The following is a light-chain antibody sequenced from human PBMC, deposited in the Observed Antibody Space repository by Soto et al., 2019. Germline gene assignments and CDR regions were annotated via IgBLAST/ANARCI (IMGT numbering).Light chain of an antibody. CDR2: KAS. J-gene: IGKJ1*01. Sequence: DIQMTQSPSTLSASVGDRVTITCRASQSISSWLAWYQQKPGKAPKLLIYKASSLESGVPSRFSGSRSGTEFTLTISSLQPDDFATSYCQQYNSYPWTFGQGTKVEIK. CDR1: QSISSW. CDR3: QQYNSYPWT. V-gene: IGKV1-5*03.